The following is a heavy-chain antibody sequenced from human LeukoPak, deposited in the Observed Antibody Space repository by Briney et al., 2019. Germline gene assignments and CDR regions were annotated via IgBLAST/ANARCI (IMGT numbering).Heavy chain of an antibody. CDR2: INNSGST. CDR3: ASERGGDY. D-gene: IGHD4-23*01. J-gene: IGHJ4*02. V-gene: IGHV4-34*01. Sequence: PSETLSLTCAVYGGSFSGYYCGWIRQPPGKGLEWIGEINNSGSTNYNPSLKSRVTISVDTSKNQFSLKLSSVTAADTAVYYCASERGGDYWGQGTLVTVSS. CDR1: GGSFSGYY.